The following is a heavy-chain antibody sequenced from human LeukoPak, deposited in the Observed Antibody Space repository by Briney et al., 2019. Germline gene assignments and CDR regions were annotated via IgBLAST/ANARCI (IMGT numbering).Heavy chain of an antibody. J-gene: IGHJ5*02. CDR3: ASVVGLEWPGGWFDP. CDR1: GYTFTSYG. Sequence: ASVKVSCKASGYTFTSYGISWVRQAPGQGLEWMGWISAYNGSTNYAQKLQGRVTMTTDTSTSTAYMELRSLRSDDTAVYYCASVVGLEWPGGWFDPWGQGTLVTVSS. V-gene: IGHV1-18*01. D-gene: IGHD3-3*01. CDR2: ISAYNGST.